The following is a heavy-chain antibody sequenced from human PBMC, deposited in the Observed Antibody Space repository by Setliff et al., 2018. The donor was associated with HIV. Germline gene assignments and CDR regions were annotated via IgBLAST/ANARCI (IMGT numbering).Heavy chain of an antibody. V-gene: IGHV4-38-2*02. CDR3: ARDRPYSGYPD. Sequence: PSETLSLTCAVSDYSISSGYYWGWIRQPPGKGLEWIGSIYHSGSTYYNPSLKSRVTISVDTSKNQFSLKLSSVTAADTAVYYCARDRPYSGYPDWGQGTLVTVSS. J-gene: IGHJ4*02. CDR2: IYHSGST. D-gene: IGHD5-12*01. CDR1: DYSISSGYY.